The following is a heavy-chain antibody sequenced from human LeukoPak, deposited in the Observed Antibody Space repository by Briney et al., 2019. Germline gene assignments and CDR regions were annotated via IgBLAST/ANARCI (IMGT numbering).Heavy chain of an antibody. D-gene: IGHD4/OR15-4a*01. CDR2: IKSKADDGTA. CDR3: AIYYAAGSLDP. V-gene: IGHV3-15*01. Sequence: GGPLRLSCAASGFTFTNAWMSWVRQAPGKGLEWVGRIKSKADDGTADYGAPVKGRFTMSRDDSENTLYLQMNSLKTEDTAVYYCAIYYAAGSLDPWGQGTPVTVST. CDR1: GFTFTNAW. J-gene: IGHJ5*02.